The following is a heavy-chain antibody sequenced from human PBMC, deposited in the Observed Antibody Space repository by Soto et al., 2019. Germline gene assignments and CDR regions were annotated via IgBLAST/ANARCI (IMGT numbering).Heavy chain of an antibody. V-gene: IGHV3-23*01. Sequence: EVQLLESGGGLVQPGGSLRLSCAASGFTFSSYAMSWVRQAPGKGLEWVSAISGSGGSTYYADSVKGRFTISRDNSKNTLYLQMNSLRAEDTAVYYCAKDARGDYVHYYYYMDVWGKGTTVTVSS. CDR3: AKDARGDYVHYYYYMDV. CDR1: GFTFSSYA. D-gene: IGHD4-17*01. CDR2: ISGSGGST. J-gene: IGHJ6*03.